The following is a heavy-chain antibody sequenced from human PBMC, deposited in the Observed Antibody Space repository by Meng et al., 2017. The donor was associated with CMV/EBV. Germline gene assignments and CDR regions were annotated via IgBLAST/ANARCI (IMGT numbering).Heavy chain of an antibody. D-gene: IGHD3-10*01. CDR1: GFIFTNYW. CDR2: ISPDGSST. V-gene: IGHV3-74*01. Sequence: ESLKISCAASGFIFTNYWMHWVRQAPGKGLLWVSRISPDGSSTDYADAVKGRFTTSRDKAKSTVFLQMNSLRPDDTAVYYCVRVGEGRTYGKFEYWGQGALVTVSS. CDR3: VRVGEGRTYGKFEY. J-gene: IGHJ4*02.